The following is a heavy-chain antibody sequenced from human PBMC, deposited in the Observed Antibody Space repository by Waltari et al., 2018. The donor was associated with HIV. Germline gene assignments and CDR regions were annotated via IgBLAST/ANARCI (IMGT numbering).Heavy chain of an antibody. CDR2: IIPIFGTA. D-gene: IGHD3-10*01. V-gene: IGHV1-69*01. CDR1: GGTFSSYA. Sequence: QVQLVQSGAEVKKPGSSVKVSCKASGGTFSSYAISWVRQAPGQGLEWMGGIIPIFGTANYAQKFQGRVTITADESTSTAYMELSSLRSEDTAVYYCARAGYYGSGSYYNQPLDYWGQGTLVTVSS. CDR3: ARAGYYGSGSYYNQPLDY. J-gene: IGHJ4*02.